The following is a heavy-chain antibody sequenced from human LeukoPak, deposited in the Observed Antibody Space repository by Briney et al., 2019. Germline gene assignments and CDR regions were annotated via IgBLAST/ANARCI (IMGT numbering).Heavy chain of an antibody. CDR3: ARSWQQLVYYYGMDV. CDR2: ISGSGGST. D-gene: IGHD6-13*01. J-gene: IGHJ6*02. V-gene: IGHV3-23*01. Sequence: GGSLRLSCAASGFTFSSYAMSWVRQAPGKGLEWVSAISGSGGSTYYADSVKGRFTISRDNSKNTLYLQMNSLRAEDTAVYYCARSWQQLVYYYGMDVWGQGTTVTVSS. CDR1: GFTFSSYA.